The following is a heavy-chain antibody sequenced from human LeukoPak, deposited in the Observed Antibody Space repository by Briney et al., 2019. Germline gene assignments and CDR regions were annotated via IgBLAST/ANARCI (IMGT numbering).Heavy chain of an antibody. Sequence: SETLSLTCTVSGGSISSGGYYWSWIRQPPGKGLEWIGYIYHSRSTYYNPSLKSRVTISVDRSKNQFSLKLSSVTAADTAVYYCARAPPTVPFDYWGQRTLVTVSS. D-gene: IGHD4-11*01. V-gene: IGHV4-30-2*01. CDR2: IYHSRST. CDR3: ARAPPTVPFDY. CDR1: GGSISSGGYY. J-gene: IGHJ4*02.